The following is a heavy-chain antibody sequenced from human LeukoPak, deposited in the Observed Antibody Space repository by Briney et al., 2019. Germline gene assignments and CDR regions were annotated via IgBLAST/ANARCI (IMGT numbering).Heavy chain of an antibody. D-gene: IGHD2-15*01. V-gene: IGHV4-4*07. J-gene: IGHJ3*02. CDR1: GGSISSYY. CDR2: IYTSGST. CDR3: ARDSDDENCCSLLAFDI. Sequence: SETLSLTCTVSGGSISSYYWSWIRQPAGKGLEWIGRIYTSGSTNYNPSLKSRVTMSVDTSKNQFSLKLSSVTAADTAVYYCARDSDDENCCSLLAFDIWGQGTMVTVSS.